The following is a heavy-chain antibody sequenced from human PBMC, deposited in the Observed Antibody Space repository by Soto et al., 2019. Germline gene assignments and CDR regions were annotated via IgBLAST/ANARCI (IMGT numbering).Heavy chain of an antibody. D-gene: IGHD6-19*01. CDR3: ARDLGGLQWLVLGPTSGMDV. CDR1: GFTFSSYW. CDR2: INSDGSST. Sequence: GGSLRLSCAASGFTFSSYWMHWVRQAPGKGLVWVSRINSDGSSTSYADSVKGRFTISRDNAKNTLYLQMNSLRAEDTAVYYCARDLGGLQWLVLGPTSGMDVWGQGTTVTVSS. V-gene: IGHV3-74*01. J-gene: IGHJ6*02.